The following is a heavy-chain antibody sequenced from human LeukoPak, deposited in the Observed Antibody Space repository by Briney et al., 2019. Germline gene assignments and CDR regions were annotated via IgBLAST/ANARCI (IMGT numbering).Heavy chain of an antibody. CDR3: ARGNSLVIDAFDI. CDR1: GYTFTGYY. CDR2: INPNSGGT. D-gene: IGHD3-9*01. Sequence: HVASVKVSCKASGYTFTGYYMHWVRQAPGQGLEWMGWINPNSGGTNYAQKFQGRVTMTRDTSISTAYMELSRLRSDDTAVYYCARGNSLVIDAFDIWGQGTMVTVSS. J-gene: IGHJ3*02. V-gene: IGHV1-2*02.